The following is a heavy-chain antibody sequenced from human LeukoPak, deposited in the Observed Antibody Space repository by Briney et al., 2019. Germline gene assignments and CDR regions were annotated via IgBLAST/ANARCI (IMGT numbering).Heavy chain of an antibody. D-gene: IGHD3-22*01. J-gene: IGHJ4*02. CDR3: ARGEGFNRRSSSGYYSLFY. CDR1: GYTFTRYY. V-gene: IGHV1-46*01. CDR2: INPNGGST. Sequence: ASVKVSCKASGYTFTRYYMHWVRQAPGQGLEWMGIINPNGGSTSYALKFQDRVTMTSDTSTSTVNMELSSLRSEDTAVYYCARGEGFNRRSSSGYYSLFYWGQGTLATVSS.